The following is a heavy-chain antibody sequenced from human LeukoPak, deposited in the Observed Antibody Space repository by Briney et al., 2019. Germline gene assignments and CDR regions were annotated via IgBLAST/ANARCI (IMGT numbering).Heavy chain of an antibody. CDR2: ISESGGNT. V-gene: IGHV3-23*01. CDR1: GFTFSNYA. CDR3: AKDDDWGRYKH. J-gene: IGHJ1*01. D-gene: IGHD3-16*01. Sequence: PGGSLRLSCAASGFTFSNYAMNWVRQAPGKGLEWVSGISESGGNTFYADSVRGRFTISRDNFKNTLSLQVNSLRAEDTAMYYCAKDDDWGRYKHWGQGTLVTVSS.